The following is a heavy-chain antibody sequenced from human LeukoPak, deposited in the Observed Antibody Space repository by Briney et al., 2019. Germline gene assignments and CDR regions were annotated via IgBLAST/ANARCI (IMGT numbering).Heavy chain of an antibody. D-gene: IGHD3-10*01. CDR1: GGSFSGYY. Sequence: PSETLSLTCAVYGGSFSGYYWSWIRQPPGKGLEWIGEINHSGSTNYNPSLKSRVTISVDTSKNQFSLKVSSVTAADTAVYYCARAGVWLGATWFDPWGQGTLVTVSS. CDR3: ARAGVWLGATWFDP. V-gene: IGHV4-34*01. CDR2: INHSGST. J-gene: IGHJ5*02.